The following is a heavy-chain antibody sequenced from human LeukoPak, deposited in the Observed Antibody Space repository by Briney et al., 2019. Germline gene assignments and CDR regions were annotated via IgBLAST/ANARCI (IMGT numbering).Heavy chain of an antibody. CDR2: ISVGSGRTM. J-gene: IGHJ4*02. CDR3: ARRLDYFDY. CDR1: GFTFNSYS. Sequence: PGGSLRLSCAASGFTFNSYSMNWVRQAPGKGLEWVTHISVGSGRTMHDADSVRGRFTISRDNAENSVYLQMNSLRAEDTAVYYCARRLDYFDYWGQGTLVTVSS. V-gene: IGHV3-48*01.